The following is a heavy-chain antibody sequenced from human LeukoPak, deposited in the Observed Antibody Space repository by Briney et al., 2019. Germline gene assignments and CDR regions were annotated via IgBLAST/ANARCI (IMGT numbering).Heavy chain of an antibody. V-gene: IGHV4-34*01. D-gene: IGHD3-22*01. CDR1: GGSFSGYY. Sequence: PSETLSLTCAVYGGSFSGYYWSWIRQPPGKGLEWIGEIDHSGRANYNPSLKSRVTISVDTSKNQFSLKLSSVTAADTAVYYCASRWGYYDSSGYYYVASLDAFDIWGQGTMVTVSS. CDR3: ASRWGYYDSSGYYYVASLDAFDI. CDR2: IDHSGRA. J-gene: IGHJ3*02.